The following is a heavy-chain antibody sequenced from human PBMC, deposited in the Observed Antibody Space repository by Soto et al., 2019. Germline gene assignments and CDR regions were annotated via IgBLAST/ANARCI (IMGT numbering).Heavy chain of an antibody. CDR3: VREGEPDKRGWRKGGAYDY. V-gene: IGHV3-7*01. J-gene: IGHJ4*02. CDR2: IKADGSEQ. Sequence: EVQLVESGGGLVQPGGSQRLSCVASGFTFTDYWMSWVRQAPGKGLEWVANIKADGSEQYYVDSLKGRFTISRDSAKNSISLQMNSLRVVDTGVEYCVREGEPDKRGWRKGGAYDYWGPGTLVTVSS. CDR1: GFTFTDYW. D-gene: IGHD6-19*01.